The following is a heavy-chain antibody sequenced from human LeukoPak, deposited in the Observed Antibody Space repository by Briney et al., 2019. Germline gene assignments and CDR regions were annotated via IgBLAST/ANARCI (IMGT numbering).Heavy chain of an antibody. V-gene: IGHV1-69*01. CDR2: IIPIFSTA. CDR1: GGTFSSYA. J-gene: IGHJ4*02. Sequence: GSSVKVSCKASGGTFSSYAISWVRQAPGQGLEWMGGIIPIFSTANYAQKFQGRATITADESTSTAYMELSSLRSEDTAVYYCARDGALGYCSSTSCYGLGYDYWGQGTLVTVSS. CDR3: ARDGALGYCSSTSCYGLGYDY. D-gene: IGHD2-2*01.